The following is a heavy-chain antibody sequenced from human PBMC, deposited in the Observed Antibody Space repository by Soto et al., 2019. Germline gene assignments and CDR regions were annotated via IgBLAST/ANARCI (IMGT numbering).Heavy chain of an antibody. CDR1: GFTFSIYA. V-gene: IGHV3-23*01. CDR2: ISGSGGST. J-gene: IGHJ4*02. D-gene: IGHD5-18*01. CDR3: AKHPPVDTAMASIDS. Sequence: GGSLRLSCAASGFTFSIYAMSWVRQAPGKGLEWVSAISGSGGSTYYADSVKGRFTISRDNSKKTLYLQMNSLRAEDTAVYYCAKHPPVDTAMASIDSWGQGTMVTVSS.